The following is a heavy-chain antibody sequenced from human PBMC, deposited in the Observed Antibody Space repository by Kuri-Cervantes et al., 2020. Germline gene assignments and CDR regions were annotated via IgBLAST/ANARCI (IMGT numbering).Heavy chain of an antibody. J-gene: IGHJ6*02. Sequence: ASVKVSCKVSGYTLTELSMHWVRQAPGKGLAWMGGFDPEDGETIYAQKFQGRVTMTEDTSTDTAYMELSSLRSEDTAVYYCARDRPLCSTSCYGYYYYGMDVWGQGTTVTVSS. D-gene: IGHD2-2*01. CDR3: ARDRPLCSTSCYGYYYYGMDV. CDR1: GYTLTELS. V-gene: IGHV1-24*01. CDR2: FDPEDGET.